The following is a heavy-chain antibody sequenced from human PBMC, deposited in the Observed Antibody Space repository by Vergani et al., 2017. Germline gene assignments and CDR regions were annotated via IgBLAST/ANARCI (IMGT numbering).Heavy chain of an antibody. V-gene: IGHV3-72*01. D-gene: IGHD2-2*02. CDR1: GFTFSDHY. J-gene: IGHJ3*02. Sequence: EMQLVESGGGLVQPGGSLRLSCAASGFTFSDHYMDWVRQAPGKGLEWVGRTRNKANSYTTEYAASVKGRFIVSRDASESSLYLQMNSLRAEDTAVYYCARDNKDCSSTSCYTRAFSTIWGQGTMVTVSS. CDR3: ARDNKDCSSTSCYTRAFSTI. CDR2: TRNKANSYTT.